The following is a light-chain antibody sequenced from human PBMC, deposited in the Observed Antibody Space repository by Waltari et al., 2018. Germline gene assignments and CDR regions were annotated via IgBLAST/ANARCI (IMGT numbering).Light chain of an antibody. CDR1: QSASKY. V-gene: IGKV3-11*01. CDR3: QQRNDWPLT. Sequence: EIVLTQSPATLSLSPGERATLSCRASQSASKYVAWYQQRPGQPPRLLIYEASTRAAGVPDRFDAFGSGTDFTLTINSLEPEDFAVYYCQQRNDWPLTFGGGTRVEIK. CDR2: EAS. J-gene: IGKJ4*01.